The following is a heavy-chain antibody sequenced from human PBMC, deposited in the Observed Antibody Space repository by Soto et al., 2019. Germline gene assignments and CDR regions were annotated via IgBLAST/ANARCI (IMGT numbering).Heavy chain of an antibody. CDR3: ARDYKAGHY. Sequence: VGSLRLSCAASGFTFSSYAMHWVRQAPGKGLEWVAVISYDGSNKYYADSVKGRFTISRDNSKNTLYLQMNSLRAEDTAVYYCARDYKAGHYWGQGTLVTVSS. V-gene: IGHV3-30-3*01. CDR1: GFTFSSYA. CDR2: ISYDGSNK. J-gene: IGHJ4*02. D-gene: IGHD3-10*01.